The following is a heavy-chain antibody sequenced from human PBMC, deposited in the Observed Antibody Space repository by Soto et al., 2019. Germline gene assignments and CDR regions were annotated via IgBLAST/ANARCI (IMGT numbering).Heavy chain of an antibody. CDR1: GSSISSSNW. V-gene: IGHV4-4*02. CDR2: IYHSGST. Sequence: QVQLQESGPGLVKPSGTLSLTCADSGSSISSSNWWSWVRQPPGKGLEWIGEIYHSGSTNYNPSLKSRVTISVDKSKNHFSLKLTSVTAADTAVYYCASFYNYAGWGRDWGQGTLVTVSS. J-gene: IGHJ4*02. D-gene: IGHD3-16*01. CDR3: ASFYNYAGWGRD.